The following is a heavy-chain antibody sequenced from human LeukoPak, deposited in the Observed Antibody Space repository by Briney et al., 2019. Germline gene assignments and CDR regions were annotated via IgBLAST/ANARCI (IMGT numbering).Heavy chain of an antibody. CDR2: IHPSGST. D-gene: IGHD6-25*01. Sequence: PSEILSLTCAIYGGSFSHYYWSWIRQPPGKGLEWVGEIHPSGSTSFNPSLESRVSISKDTSKNQFSLKLTSVTAADTAVYYCSRGSDESKTGDYWGQGTLVTVSS. J-gene: IGHJ4*02. V-gene: IGHV4-34*01. CDR1: GGSFSHYY. CDR3: SRGSDESKTGDY.